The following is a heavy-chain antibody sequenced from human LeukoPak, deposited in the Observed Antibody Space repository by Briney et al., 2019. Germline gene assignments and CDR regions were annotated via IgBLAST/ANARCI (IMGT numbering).Heavy chain of an antibody. V-gene: IGHV7-4-1*02. CDR2: INTNTGNP. CDR3: AVYSSSWYDLGLA. Sequence: GASVKVSCKASGYTFTGYAMNWMRQAPGQGLEWMGWINTNTGNPTYAQGFTGRFVFSLDTSVSTAYLQISSLKAEDTAVYYCAVYSSSWYDLGLAWGQGTLVTVSS. J-gene: IGHJ4*02. D-gene: IGHD6-13*01. CDR1: GYTFTGYA.